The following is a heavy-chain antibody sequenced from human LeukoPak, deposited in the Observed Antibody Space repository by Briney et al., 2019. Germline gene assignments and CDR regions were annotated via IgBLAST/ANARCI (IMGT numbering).Heavy chain of an antibody. D-gene: IGHD6-19*01. CDR3: ARDYPYSSGWYADY. Sequence: GGSLRLSCAASGFTVSSNYMSWVRQAPGKGLEWVSVIYSGGSTYYADSVKGRFTISRDNSKNTLYLQMNSLRAEDTAVYYCARDYPYSSGWYADYWGQGTLVTVS. V-gene: IGHV3-53*01. CDR2: IYSGGST. J-gene: IGHJ4*02. CDR1: GFTVSSNY.